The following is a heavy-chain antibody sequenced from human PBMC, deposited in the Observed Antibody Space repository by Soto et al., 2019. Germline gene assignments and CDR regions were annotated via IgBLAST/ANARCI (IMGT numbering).Heavy chain of an antibody. CDR3: AKAKFWWYNWNYPFDY. Sequence: GGSLRLSCAASGFTFSSYGMHWVRQAPGKGLEWVAVISYDGSNKYYADSVKGRFTISRDNSKNTLYLQMNSLRAEDTAVYYCAKAKFWWYNWNYPFDYWGQGTLVTVSS. J-gene: IGHJ4*02. V-gene: IGHV3-30*18. CDR2: ISYDGSNK. CDR1: GFTFSSYG. D-gene: IGHD1-7*01.